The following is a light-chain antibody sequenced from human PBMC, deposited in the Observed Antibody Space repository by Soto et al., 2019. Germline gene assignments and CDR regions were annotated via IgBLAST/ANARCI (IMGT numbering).Light chain of an antibody. V-gene: IGKV3-20*01. J-gene: IGKJ4*01. CDR1: QSVSDTY. CDR2: GTS. CDR3: QHWTT. Sequence: VLTQSPATLSLSPGESATLSCRARQSVSDTYLAWYQQKPGQAPRLLIYGTSTRATGIPDKFSGSGSGTHFTLTINRLEPGDFAVYYCQHWTTFGGGTKVEIK.